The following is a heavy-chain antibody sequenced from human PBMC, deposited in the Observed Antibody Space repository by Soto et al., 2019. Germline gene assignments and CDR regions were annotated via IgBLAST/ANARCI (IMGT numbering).Heavy chain of an antibody. CDR1: GYTFTNYG. CDR3: ATVRQLVGYFSYYMDV. Sequence: QVQLLQSGAEVKKPGASVKVSCKASGYTFTNYGITWVRQAPGQGLEWMGWISAYNGDTHYTPRLQGRVTMTTDTSTSTAYMELRGLRSDDTAVYYCATVRQLVGYFSYYMDVWGKGTTVTVSS. V-gene: IGHV1-18*01. J-gene: IGHJ6*03. D-gene: IGHD6-6*01. CDR2: ISAYNGDT.